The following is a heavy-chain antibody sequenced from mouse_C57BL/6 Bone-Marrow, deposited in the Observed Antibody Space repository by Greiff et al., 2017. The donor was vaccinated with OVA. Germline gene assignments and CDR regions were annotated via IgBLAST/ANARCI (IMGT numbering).Heavy chain of an antibody. V-gene: IGHV1-5*01. CDR3: TNYYGSSYGYFDD. CDR1: GYTFTSYW. CDR2: LYPGNSDT. D-gene: IGHD1-1*01. J-gene: IGHJ1*03. Sequence: EVQLQQSGTVLARPGASVKMSCKTSGYTFTSYWMHWVKQRPGQGLEWIGDLYPGNSDTSYNQKFKGKAKLTAVTSASTAYMELSSLTNEDSAVYYFTNYYGSSYGYFDDWGTGTTVTVSS.